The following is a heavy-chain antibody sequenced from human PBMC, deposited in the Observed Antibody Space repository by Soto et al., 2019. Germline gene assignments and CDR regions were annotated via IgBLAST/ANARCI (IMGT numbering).Heavy chain of an antibody. CDR1: GFTFSSYT. Sequence: GGSLRLSCAASGFTFSSYTMKWVRQAPGKGLEWVASISSSYYIKYADSVKGRFTISRDNAKNSLYLQMNSLRAEDTAVYYCARGDVVVMTATSNFDYWGQGTLVTVSS. V-gene: IGHV3-21*01. CDR3: ARGDVVVMTATSNFDY. CDR2: ISSSYYI. J-gene: IGHJ4*02. D-gene: IGHD2-21*02.